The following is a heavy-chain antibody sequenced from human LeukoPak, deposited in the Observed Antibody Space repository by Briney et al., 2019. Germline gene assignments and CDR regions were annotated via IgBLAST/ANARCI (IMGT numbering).Heavy chain of an antibody. CDR2: IVGSGGAT. CDR1: GFTFTNYA. D-gene: IGHD6-19*01. J-gene: IGHJ4*02. V-gene: IGHV3-23*01. Sequence: GGSLRLSFEASGFTFTNYAMSWFRQAPGKGLDWPSAIVGSGGATFYADSVKGRFTISRDNSKNTVFLQMNSLRAEDTAVYYCAKARLSTGWAYNDYWGPGTLVTVSS. CDR3: AKARLSTGWAYNDY.